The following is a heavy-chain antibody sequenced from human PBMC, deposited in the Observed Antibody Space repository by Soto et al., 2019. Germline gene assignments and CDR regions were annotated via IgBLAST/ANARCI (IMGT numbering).Heavy chain of an antibody. V-gene: IGHV3-33*01. CDR1: GFTFSSYV. Sequence: PGGSLRRSCAASGFTFSSYVMHWGRQAPGKGLEWVAFIWHDGGNKFYAESVKGRFTISRDNSKNTLYLQMTSLSAEDTAMYYCARDGDVNTGFGKDYWGQGTLVTVSS. J-gene: IGHJ4*02. D-gene: IGHD3-16*01. CDR3: ARDGDVNTGFGKDY. CDR2: IWHDGGNK.